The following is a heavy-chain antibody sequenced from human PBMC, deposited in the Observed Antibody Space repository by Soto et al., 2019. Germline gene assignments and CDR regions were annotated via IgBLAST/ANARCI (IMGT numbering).Heavy chain of an antibody. V-gene: IGHV4-61*01. Sequence: SETLSLTCEVSGDSVSNRTHYWTWIRQPPGKGLEWIGFLYYGGTNYNPSLRSRLTISLDTSKNQISLNLRSVTAADTAVYYCVRELGLTPRQDDKYYYYALDVWGQGTTVTVSS. CDR2: LYYGGT. CDR1: GDSVSNRTHY. J-gene: IGHJ6*02. CDR3: VRELGLTPRQDDKYYYYALDV. D-gene: IGHD3-22*01.